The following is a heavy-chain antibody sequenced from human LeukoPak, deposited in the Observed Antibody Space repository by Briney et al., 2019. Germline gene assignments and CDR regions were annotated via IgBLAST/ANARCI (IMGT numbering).Heavy chain of an antibody. Sequence: SVKVSCKASGGTFGSYAISWVRQAPGQGLEWMGGIIPIFGTANYAQKFQGRVTITADESTSTAYMELSSLRSEDTAVYYCAREPFNYYDSSGYSRTFDYWGQGTLVTVSS. D-gene: IGHD3-22*01. J-gene: IGHJ4*02. CDR1: GGTFGSYA. CDR2: IIPIFGTA. CDR3: AREPFNYYDSSGYSRTFDY. V-gene: IGHV1-69*13.